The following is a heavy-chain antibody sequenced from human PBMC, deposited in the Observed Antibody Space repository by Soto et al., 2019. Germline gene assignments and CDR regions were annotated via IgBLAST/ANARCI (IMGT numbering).Heavy chain of an antibody. V-gene: IGHV4-4*02. CDR3: AGDRDSSSGTKLDY. Sequence: QVQLQESGPGLVNPSGTLSLTCAVSGGSILSNNLWSWVRQPPGRGLEWIGEINHSGGTNYNPSLKSRVTMSVDKSKNQFSLNLNSVTAADTAIYYCAGDRDSSSGTKLDYWGRGTLVTVAS. D-gene: IGHD6-13*01. CDR2: INHSGGT. J-gene: IGHJ4*02. CDR1: GGSILSNNL.